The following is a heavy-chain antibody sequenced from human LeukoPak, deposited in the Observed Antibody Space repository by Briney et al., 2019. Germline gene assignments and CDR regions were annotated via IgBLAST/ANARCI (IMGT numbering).Heavy chain of an antibody. J-gene: IGHJ3*02. CDR3: ARDQWLLRGGDHDAFDI. CDR2: IFHSGTT. CDR1: GGSISTTHW. V-gene: IGHV4-4*02. D-gene: IGHD6-19*01. Sequence: SETLSLTCTVSGGSISTTHWWSWVRQPPGKGLEWIGEIFHSGTTNYNPSLKSRVTISIDKSKNQFSLKLSSVTAADTAVYYCARDQWLLRGGDHDAFDIWGRGTMVTVSS.